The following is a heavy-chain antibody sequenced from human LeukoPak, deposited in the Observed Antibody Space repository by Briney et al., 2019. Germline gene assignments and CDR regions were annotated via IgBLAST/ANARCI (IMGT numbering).Heavy chain of an antibody. D-gene: IGHD6-19*01. CDR1: GFTFSNYW. Sequence: GGSLRLSCAASGFTFSNYWIHWVRKAPGMGLVWVSRTSPDGSSTTYADSVKGRFTISRDNAKNSLYLQMNSLRAEDTAVYYCARESRQWLVLGGVDYWGQGTLVTVSS. CDR3: ARESRQWLVLGGVDY. V-gene: IGHV3-74*01. CDR2: TSPDGSST. J-gene: IGHJ4*02.